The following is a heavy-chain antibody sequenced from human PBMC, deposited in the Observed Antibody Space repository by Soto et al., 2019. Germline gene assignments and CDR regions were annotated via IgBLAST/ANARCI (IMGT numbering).Heavy chain of an antibody. D-gene: IGHD6-19*01. J-gene: IGHJ6*02. CDR3: ARDYSSGYGMDV. CDR2: MNPNSGNT. CDR1: GYTFTSYD. V-gene: IGHV1-8*01. Sequence: ASVKVSCKASGYTFTSYDINWVRQATGQGLEWMGWMNPNSGNTDYAQKFQGRVIMTRNTSISTAYMELSSLRSEDTAVYYCARDYSSGYGMDVWGQGTTVTVSS.